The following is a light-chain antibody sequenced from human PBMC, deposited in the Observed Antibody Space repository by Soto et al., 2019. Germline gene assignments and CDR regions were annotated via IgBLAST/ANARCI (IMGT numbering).Light chain of an antibody. J-gene: IGLJ1*01. CDR1: SSDVGGYNY. V-gene: IGLV2-14*01. CDR2: DVS. CDR3: SSYTSSSTWV. Sequence: QSALTQPASVSGSRGQSITISCTGTSSDVGGYNYVSWYQQHPGKAPKLMIYDVSNRPSGVSNRFSGSKSGNTASLTISGLQAEDEADYYCSSYTSSSTWVFGTGTKLTVL.